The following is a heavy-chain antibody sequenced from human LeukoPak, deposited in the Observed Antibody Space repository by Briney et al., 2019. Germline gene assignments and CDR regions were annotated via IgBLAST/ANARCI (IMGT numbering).Heavy chain of an antibody. Sequence: SETLSLTCAVYGGSFSGYYWSWIRQPPGKGLEWIGEINHSGSTNYNPSLKSRVTVSVDTSKNQFSLKLSSVTAADTAVYYCARGGSYDILTGYGWFDPWGQGTLVTVSS. J-gene: IGHJ5*02. CDR3: ARGGSYDILTGYGWFDP. D-gene: IGHD3-9*01. V-gene: IGHV4-34*01. CDR2: INHSGST. CDR1: GGSFSGYY.